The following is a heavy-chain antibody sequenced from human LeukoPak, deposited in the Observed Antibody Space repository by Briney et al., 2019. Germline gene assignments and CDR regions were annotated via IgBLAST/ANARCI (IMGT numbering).Heavy chain of an antibody. Sequence: ASVKVSCTASGYTFIVYYIHWGRQASGQGHERMGWINTNSGGTNYAQMYKGRVTMTSDTSITTAYMELTRLTSDYTAVYFCARSSDYNNYIVDYWGQGTLVTVCS. V-gene: IGHV1-2*02. J-gene: IGHJ4*02. CDR1: GYTFIVYY. CDR2: INTNSGGT. D-gene: IGHD4-11*01. CDR3: ARSSDYNNYIVDY.